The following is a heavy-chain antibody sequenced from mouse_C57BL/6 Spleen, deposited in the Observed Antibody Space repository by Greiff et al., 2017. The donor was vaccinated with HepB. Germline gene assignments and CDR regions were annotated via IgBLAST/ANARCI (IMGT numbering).Heavy chain of an antibody. Sequence: VQLQQSGPELVKPGASVKMSCKASGYTFTDYNMHWVKQSHGKSLEWIGYINPNNGGTSYNQKFKGKATLTVNKSSNTAYMELRSLTSEDSAVYYCARMAGLRRFDYWGQGTTLTVSS. J-gene: IGHJ2*01. CDR3: ARMAGLRRFDY. V-gene: IGHV1-22*01. CDR2: INPNNGGT. CDR1: GYTFTDYN. D-gene: IGHD2-4*01.